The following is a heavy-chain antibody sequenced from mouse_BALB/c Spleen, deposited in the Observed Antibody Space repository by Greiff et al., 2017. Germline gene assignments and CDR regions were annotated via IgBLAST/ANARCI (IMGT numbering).Heavy chain of an antibody. V-gene: IGHV6-6*02. CDR2: IRLKSDNYAT. Sequence: DVHLVESGGGLVQPGGSMKLSCVASGFTFSSYWMSWVRQSPEKGLEWVAEIRLKSDNYATHYAESVKGKFTISRDDSKSRLYLQMNSLRAEDTGIYYCTILRGVGGFAYWGQGTLVTVSA. CDR1: GFTFSSYW. CDR3: TILRGVGGFAY. J-gene: IGHJ3*01. D-gene: IGHD1-1*01.